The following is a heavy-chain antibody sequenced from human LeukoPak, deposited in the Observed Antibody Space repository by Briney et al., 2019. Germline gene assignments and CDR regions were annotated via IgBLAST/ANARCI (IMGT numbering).Heavy chain of an antibody. CDR3: ARDSPNGDYGYDY. V-gene: IGHV4-31*03. CDR2: IYYSGST. CDR1: GGSNSSGGYY. Sequence: SQTLSLTCTVSGGSNSSGGYYWSWIRQHPGTGLEWIGYIYYSGSTYYNPSLKSRVTISVDTSKNQFSLKLSSVTAADTAVYYCARDSPNGDYGYDYWGQGTLVTVSS. D-gene: IGHD4-17*01. J-gene: IGHJ4*02.